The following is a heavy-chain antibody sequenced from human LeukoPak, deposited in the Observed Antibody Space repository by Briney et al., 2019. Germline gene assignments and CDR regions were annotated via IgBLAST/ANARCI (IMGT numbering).Heavy chain of an antibody. J-gene: IGHJ4*02. Sequence: ASVKVSCKASGYTFTSYYIHWVRQAPAQGLEWMGIINPIGGSTSYAQKFQGRVTMTRDMSTSTAYMELRNLRSDDRAVYYCARTSHYVEIAATIPYGIYYFDYWGQGTLVTVSS. CDR2: INPIGGST. D-gene: IGHD5-12*01. CDR3: ARTSHYVEIAATIPYGIYYFDY. V-gene: IGHV1-46*01. CDR1: GYTFTSYY.